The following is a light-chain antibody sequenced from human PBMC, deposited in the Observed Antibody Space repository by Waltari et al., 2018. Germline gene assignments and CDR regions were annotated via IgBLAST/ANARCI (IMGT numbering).Light chain of an antibody. V-gene: IGLV2-14*03. CDR2: DVS. J-gene: IGLJ1*01. CDR1: SSDVGFYNY. Sequence: QSALTQPASVSGSPGQSITISCTGTSSDVGFYNYVSWYQQHPGKAPKLMIYDVSNRPAGVSNRVSGSKSGNTASLTISGLQAEDEADYYCSSYTSSSTLYVFGTGTKVTVL. CDR3: SSYTSSSTLYV.